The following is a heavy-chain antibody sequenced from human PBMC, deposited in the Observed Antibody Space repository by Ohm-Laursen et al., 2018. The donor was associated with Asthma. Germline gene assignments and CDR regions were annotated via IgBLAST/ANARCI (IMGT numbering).Heavy chain of an antibody. D-gene: IGHD3-22*01. Sequence: GASVKVSCKPSEYTFTTFYIHWVRQAPGQGLEWMGGIIPIFGTANYAQKFQGRVTITADESTSTAYMELSSLRSEDTAVYYCARGPTYYYDSSGYYSNWFDPWGQGTLVTVSS. V-gene: IGHV1-69*13. CDR3: ARGPTYYYDSSGYYSNWFDP. J-gene: IGHJ5*02. CDR1: EYTFTTFY. CDR2: IIPIFGTA.